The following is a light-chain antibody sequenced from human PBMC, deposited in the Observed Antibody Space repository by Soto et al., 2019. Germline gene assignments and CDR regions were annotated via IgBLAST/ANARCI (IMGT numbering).Light chain of an antibody. CDR1: QSITTNS. J-gene: IGKJ2*01. Sequence: EIVLTQSPGTLSLSPGEGATLSCRASQSITTNSLAWYQQKPGQAPRLLIYSASNRATGVPDRVSASGSGTDFTLSLSRLELEDFAMYYCQQYVTSPYSFGQGTKLAIK. CDR2: SAS. V-gene: IGKV3-20*01. CDR3: QQYVTSPYS.